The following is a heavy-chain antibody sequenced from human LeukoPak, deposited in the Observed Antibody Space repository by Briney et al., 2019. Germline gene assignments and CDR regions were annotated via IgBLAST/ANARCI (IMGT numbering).Heavy chain of an antibody. Sequence: GGSLRLSCAASGFTFSSYAMSWVRQAPGKGLEWVSAISGSGGSTYYADSVKGRFTISRDNAKNSLYLQMNSLRAEDTAVYYCARGLNWNDDIDYWGQGTLVTVSS. CDR1: GFTFSSYA. CDR2: ISGSGGST. V-gene: IGHV3-23*01. CDR3: ARGLNWNDDIDY. D-gene: IGHD1-1*01. J-gene: IGHJ4*02.